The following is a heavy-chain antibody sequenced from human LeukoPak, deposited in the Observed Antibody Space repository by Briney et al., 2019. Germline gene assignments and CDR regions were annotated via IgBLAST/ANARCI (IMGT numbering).Heavy chain of an antibody. CDR2: ISGSGGST. Sequence: GGSLRLSCAASGFTFSSYAMSWVRQAPGKGLEWVSAISGSGGSTYYADSVKGRFTISRDNSKNTLYLQMNSLRAEDTAVYYCAKDGNYAYRGGDCYSSWYFQHWGQGTLVTVSS. CDR3: AKDGNYAYRGGDCYSSWYFQH. D-gene: IGHD2-21*02. J-gene: IGHJ1*01. V-gene: IGHV3-23*01. CDR1: GFTFSSYA.